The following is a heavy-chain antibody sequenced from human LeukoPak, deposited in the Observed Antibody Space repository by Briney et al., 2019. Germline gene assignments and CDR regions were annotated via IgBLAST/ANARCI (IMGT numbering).Heavy chain of an antibody. Sequence: SETLSLTCTVSGGSISSSSYYWGWIRQPPGKGLEWTGSIYYSGSTYYNPSLKSRVTISVDTSKNQFSLKLSSVTAADTAVYYCARWWLVFSAFDIWGQGTMVTVSS. J-gene: IGHJ3*02. V-gene: IGHV4-39*01. CDR1: GGSISSSSYY. CDR2: IYYSGST. D-gene: IGHD6-19*01. CDR3: ARWWLVFSAFDI.